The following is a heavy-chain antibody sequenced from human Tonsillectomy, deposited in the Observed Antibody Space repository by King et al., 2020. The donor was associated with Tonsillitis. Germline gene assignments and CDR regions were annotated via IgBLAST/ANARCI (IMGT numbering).Heavy chain of an antibody. CDR3: AHRHPAEYNWSYGTFDI. J-gene: IGHJ3*02. D-gene: IGHD1-20*01. CDR1: GFSLSTSGVA. Sequence: ITLKESGPTLVKPTQTLTLTCTFSGFSLSTSGVAGGGKRKTEGKEREGRGGREGKEEKRHSPSLKNRLTITKDTSKNQVVLRMTHMDPVDTAAYYCAHRHPAEYNWSYGTFDIWGQGTMVTVSS. CDR2: REGKEEK. V-gene: IGHV2-5*01.